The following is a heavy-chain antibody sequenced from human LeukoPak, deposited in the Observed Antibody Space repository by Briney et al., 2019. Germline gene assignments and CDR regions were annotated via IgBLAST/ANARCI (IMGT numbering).Heavy chain of an antibody. V-gene: IGHV7-4-1*02. CDR1: GYTFTSYA. CDR3: ATDGGYCSSTSCYNMGSFDY. J-gene: IGHJ4*02. D-gene: IGHD2-2*02. Sequence: ASVKVSCKASGYTFTSYAMNWVRQAPGQGLEWIGWINTNTGNPTYAQGFTGRFVFSLDTSVSTAYLQISSLKAEDTAVYYCATDGGYCSSTSCYNMGSFDYWGQGTLVTVSS. CDR2: INTNTGNP.